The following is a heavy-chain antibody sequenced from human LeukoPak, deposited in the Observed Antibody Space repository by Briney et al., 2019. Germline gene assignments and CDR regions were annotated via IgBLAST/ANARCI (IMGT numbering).Heavy chain of an antibody. V-gene: IGHV4-30-2*01. Sequence: PSETLSLTCTVSGASISSGVYYWSWIRQPPGKGLEWIGYIYHTGSTYHNPSLESRVTISLDRSKNQFSLNLNSVTAADTAVYYCATVGYCSRTHCKGEDYWGQGTLVTVSS. CDR2: IYHTGST. D-gene: IGHD2-15*01. J-gene: IGHJ4*02. CDR3: ATVGYCSRTHCKGEDY. CDR1: GASISSGVYY.